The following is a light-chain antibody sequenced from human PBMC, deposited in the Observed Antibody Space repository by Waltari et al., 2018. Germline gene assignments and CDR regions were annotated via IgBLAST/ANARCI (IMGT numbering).Light chain of an antibody. Sequence: DIVMTQTPLSLSVTPGQPSSISSKSSQSILLSDGKTYLYWYLQKPGQTPQLLIYEVSHRFAGVPDRFSGSGSGTDFTLQISRVEAEDVGVYYCMQSIQLPWYTFGPGTKLEI. V-gene: IGKV2D-29*01. CDR2: EVS. J-gene: IGKJ2*01. CDR3: MQSIQLPWYT. CDR1: QSILLSDGKTY.